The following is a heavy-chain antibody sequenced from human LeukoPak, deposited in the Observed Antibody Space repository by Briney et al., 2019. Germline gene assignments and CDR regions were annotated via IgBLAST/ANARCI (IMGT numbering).Heavy chain of an antibody. CDR1: GFTFSSYW. Sequence: GGSLRLSCAASGFTFSSYWMHWVRQAPGKGLVWVSRINSDGSSTSYADSAKGRFTISRDNAKNTLYLQMNSLRAEDTAVYYCARAGGLGIQNYYYYMDVWGKGTTVTVSS. J-gene: IGHJ6*03. V-gene: IGHV3-74*01. CDR3: ARAGGLGIQNYYYYMDV. CDR2: INSDGSST. D-gene: IGHD7-27*01.